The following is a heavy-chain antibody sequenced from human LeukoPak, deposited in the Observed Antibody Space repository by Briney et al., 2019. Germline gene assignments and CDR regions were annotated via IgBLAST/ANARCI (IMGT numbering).Heavy chain of an antibody. J-gene: IGHJ4*02. CDR3: ARDKEYYDFWSGYLDYYFDY. CDR2: INAGNGNT. D-gene: IGHD3-3*01. CDR1: GYTFTSHA. V-gene: IGHV1-3*01. Sequence: ASVKVSCKASGYTFTSHAMHWVRQAPGQRLEWMGWINAGNGNTKYSQKFQGRVTITRDTSASTAYMELSSLRSEDTAVYYCARDKEYYDFWSGYLDYYFDYWGQGTLVTVSS.